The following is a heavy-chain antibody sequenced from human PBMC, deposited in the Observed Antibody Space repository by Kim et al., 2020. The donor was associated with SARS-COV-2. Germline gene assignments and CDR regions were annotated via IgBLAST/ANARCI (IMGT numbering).Heavy chain of an antibody. CDR1: GGSISSYY. CDR3: ARELWGGGGYDFRSTDAFDI. D-gene: IGHD5-12*01. V-gene: IGHV4-59*01. CDR2: IYYSGST. Sequence: SETLSLTCTVSGGSISSYYWSWIRQPPGKGLEWIGYIYYSGSTNYNPSLKSRVTISVDTSKNQFSLKLSSVTAADTAVYYCARELWGGGGYDFRSTDAFDIWGQGTMVTVSS. J-gene: IGHJ3*02.